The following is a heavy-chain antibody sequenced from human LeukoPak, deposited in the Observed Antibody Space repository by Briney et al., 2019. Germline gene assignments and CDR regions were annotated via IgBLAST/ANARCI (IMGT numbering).Heavy chain of an antibody. CDR1: GFTFGDYT. D-gene: IGHD7-27*01. CDR3: AKGNWGSAFDI. CDR2: ITSNSGSI. Sequence: GGSLRLSCAAPGFTFGDYTMHWVRQVPGKGLEWVSGITSNSGSIDYADSVRGRFTISRDNAKNSLFLQMNCLRAEDTALYYCAKGNWGSAFDIWGQGTMVTVSS. V-gene: IGHV3-9*01. J-gene: IGHJ3*02.